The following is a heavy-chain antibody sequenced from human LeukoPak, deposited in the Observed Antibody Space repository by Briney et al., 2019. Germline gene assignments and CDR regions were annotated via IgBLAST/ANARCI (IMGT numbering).Heavy chain of an antibody. J-gene: IGHJ4*02. CDR2: IIPIFGTA. D-gene: IGHD6-6*01. Sequence: SVKVSCKASGGTFSSYAISWVRQAPGQGLEWMGGIIPIFGTANYAQKFQGRVTITADESTSTAYMELSSLRSEDTAVYYCASPRALYSSFSRFDYWGQGTLVTVSS. V-gene: IGHV1-69*13. CDR3: ASPRALYSSFSRFDY. CDR1: GGTFSSYA.